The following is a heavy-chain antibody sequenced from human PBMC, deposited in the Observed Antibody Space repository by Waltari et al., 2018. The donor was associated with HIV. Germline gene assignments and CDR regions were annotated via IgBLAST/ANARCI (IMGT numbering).Heavy chain of an antibody. CDR2: IRSDTDTI. J-gene: IGHJ4*02. V-gene: IGHV3-11*01. D-gene: IGHD6-19*01. Sequence: QVQLVESGGGLVNPGGSLRLSCATSGFTFSDYYMTWIRQAPGRGLVWVAYIRSDTDTIYSSDSVKGRFPISRDNAKNSLYLQMNRLSVEDTAVYYCARLKYSSGFFDYWGQGALVTVSS. CDR3: ARLKYSSGFFDY. CDR1: GFTFSDYY.